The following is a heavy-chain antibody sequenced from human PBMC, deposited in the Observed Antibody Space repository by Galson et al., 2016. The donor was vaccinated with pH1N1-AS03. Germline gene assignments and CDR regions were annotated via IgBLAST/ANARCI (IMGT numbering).Heavy chain of an antibody. V-gene: IGHV1-8*03. CDR3: ARGVVACGGPACSGTLRFDP. CDR1: GYTFTTYD. D-gene: IGHD2-21*01. Sequence: SVKVSCKASGYTFTTYDINWVRQAPGQGLEWMGWMNPDSGNTGYAPSFQGRVTITRDTSISTAYMELSSLRSEDTAVYYCARGVVACGGPACSGTLRFDPWGQGTLVTVSS. CDR2: MNPDSGNT. J-gene: IGHJ5*02.